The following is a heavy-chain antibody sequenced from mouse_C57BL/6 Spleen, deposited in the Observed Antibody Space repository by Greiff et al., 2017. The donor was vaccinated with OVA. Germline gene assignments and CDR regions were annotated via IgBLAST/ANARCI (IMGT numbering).Heavy chain of an antibody. J-gene: IGHJ4*01. V-gene: IGHV2-2*01. CDR1: GFSLTSYG. CDR2: IWSGGST. D-gene: IGHD2-4*01. CDR3: ARNSVYDYEYYAMDY. Sequence: VKLVESGPGLVQPSQSLSITCTVSGFSLTSYGVHWVRQSPGKGLEWLGVIWSGGSTDYNAAFISRLSISKDNSKSQVFFKMNSLQADDTAIYYCARNSVYDYEYYAMDYWGQGTSVTVSS.